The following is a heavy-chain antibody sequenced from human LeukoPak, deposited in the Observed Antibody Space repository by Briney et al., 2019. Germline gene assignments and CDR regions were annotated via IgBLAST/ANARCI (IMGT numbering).Heavy chain of an antibody. Sequence: ASVKVSCKASGYTFTSYDINWVRQATGQGLEWMGWMNPNSGNTGYAQKFQGRVTITRNTSISTAYMELSSLRSEDTAVYYCARTPSASNGATWFDPWGQGTLVTVSS. J-gene: IGHJ5*02. CDR2: MNPNSGNT. D-gene: IGHD2-8*01. V-gene: IGHV1-8*03. CDR3: ARTPSASNGATWFDP. CDR1: GYTFTSYD.